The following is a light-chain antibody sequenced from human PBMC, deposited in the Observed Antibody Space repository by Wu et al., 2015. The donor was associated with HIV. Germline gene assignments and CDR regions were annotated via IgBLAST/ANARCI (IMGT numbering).Light chain of an antibody. CDR3: QKYDSVPWT. CDR2: GAS. J-gene: IGKJ1*01. CDR1: QDIKNY. Sequence: DTQMTQSPSSLSASVGDRVTITCRASQDIKNYLAWFQQMPGKVPKLLISGASTLESGVPSRFSGSGSGTDFTLIISSLQPEDFATYYCQKYDSVPWTFGQGTKV. V-gene: IGKV1-27*01.